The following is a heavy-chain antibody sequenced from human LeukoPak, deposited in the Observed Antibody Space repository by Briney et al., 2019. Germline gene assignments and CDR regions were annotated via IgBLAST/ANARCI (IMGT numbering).Heavy chain of an antibody. CDR3: VAVHSGGYVFDC. D-gene: IGHD1-26*01. Sequence: PSETLSLTCTVSGGSISSHYWSWIRQPPGKGLEWIGYIYYSGSTNYNPSLKSRVTISVDTSKNQFSLKLSSVTAADTAVYYCVAVHSGGYVFDCWGQGTLVTVSS. CDR2: IYYSGST. V-gene: IGHV4-59*11. J-gene: IGHJ4*02. CDR1: GGSISSHY.